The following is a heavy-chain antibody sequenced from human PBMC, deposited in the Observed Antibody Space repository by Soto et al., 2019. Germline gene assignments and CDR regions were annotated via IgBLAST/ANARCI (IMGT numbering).Heavy chain of an antibody. Sequence: QSGGSLRLSCAASGFTFSSNWMTWVRQAPGKGLEWVANINQDGNQEYYVDSMKGRFTISRDNAKNSLYLQMNSLRAEDTAVYFCARNPSYRFPYSSSPLYYFDYWGQGTLVTVSS. J-gene: IGHJ4*02. V-gene: IGHV3-7*01. D-gene: IGHD6-6*01. CDR2: INQDGNQE. CDR1: GFTFSSNW. CDR3: ARNPSYRFPYSSSPLYYFDY.